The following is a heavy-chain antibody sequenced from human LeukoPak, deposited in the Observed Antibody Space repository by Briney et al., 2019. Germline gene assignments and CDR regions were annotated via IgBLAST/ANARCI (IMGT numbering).Heavy chain of an antibody. D-gene: IGHD6-13*01. CDR2: ISHDGNSK. CDR3: ARGAGSSSRSGFDY. Sequence: GRSLRLSCAASGFTFSDFGMHWVRQAPGKGLESVAVISHDGNSKYSADSVKGRFTISRDNSKNTLYLQMNSLRAEDTAVYYCARGAGSSSRSGFDYWGQGTLVTVSS. CDR1: GFTFSDFG. V-gene: IGHV3-30*03. J-gene: IGHJ4*02.